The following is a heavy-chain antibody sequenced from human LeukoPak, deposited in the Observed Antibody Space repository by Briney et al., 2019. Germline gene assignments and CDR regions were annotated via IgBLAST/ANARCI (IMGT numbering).Heavy chain of an antibody. CDR1: GGSINSYF. J-gene: IGHJ6*03. CDR3: AKGVTATYLRGCHYMDV. Sequence: PSETLSLTCTVSGGSINSYFWTWIRQPAGKGLEWIGRIYTGGSTNYNPSLKSRVTMSVDTSKNQFSLKLSSVTAADTAVYYCAKGVTATYLRGCHYMDVWGKGTTVTVSS. V-gene: IGHV4-4*07. D-gene: IGHD1-20*01. CDR2: IYTGGST.